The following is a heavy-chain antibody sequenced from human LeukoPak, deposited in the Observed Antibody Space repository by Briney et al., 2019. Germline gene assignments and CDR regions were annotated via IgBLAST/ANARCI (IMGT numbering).Heavy chain of an antibody. J-gene: IGHJ4*02. D-gene: IGHD4-17*01. CDR2: ISWNSGSI. Sequence: QSGGSLRLSCAASGFTFDDYAMHWVRQAPGKGLEWVSGISWNSGSIGYADSVKGRFTISRDNAKNSLYLQMNSLRAEDTALYYCAKDIGRGHDYGDYSGFDYWGQGTLVTVSS. CDR3: AKDIGRGHDYGDYSGFDY. CDR1: GFTFDDYA. V-gene: IGHV3-9*01.